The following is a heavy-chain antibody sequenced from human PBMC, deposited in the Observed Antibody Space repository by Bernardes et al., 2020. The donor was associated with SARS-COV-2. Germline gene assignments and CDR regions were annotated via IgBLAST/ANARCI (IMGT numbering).Heavy chain of an antibody. CDR3: ARVKGYSNWLVDS. D-gene: IGHD4-4*01. CDR2: ISSSGSDI. Sequence: GGSLRLSCAASGFTFGSYSMNWVRQAPGKGLEWVSSISSSGSDIYYADSLKGRFTISRDNAKNSLYLQMNSLRVEDTAVYFCARVKGYSNWLVDSWGQGALVTVSS. V-gene: IGHV3-21*01. CDR1: GFTFGSYS. J-gene: IGHJ4*02.